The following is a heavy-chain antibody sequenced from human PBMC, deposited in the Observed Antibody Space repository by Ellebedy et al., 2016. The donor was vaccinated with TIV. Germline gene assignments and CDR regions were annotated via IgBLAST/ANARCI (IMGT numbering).Heavy chain of an antibody. V-gene: IGHV1-2*02. D-gene: IGHD6-19*01. J-gene: IGHJ4*02. CDR2: INPNSGGT. CDR3: ARAVAGYFDY. Sequence: ASVKVSXXASGYTFTGYYMHWVRQAPGQGLEWMGWINPNSGGTNYAQKFQGRVTMTRDTSISTAYMELSSLRSEDTAVYYCARAVAGYFDYWGQGTLVTVSS. CDR1: GYTFTGYY.